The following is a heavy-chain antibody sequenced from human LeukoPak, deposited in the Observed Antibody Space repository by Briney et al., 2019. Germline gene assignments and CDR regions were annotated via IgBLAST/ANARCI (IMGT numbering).Heavy chain of an antibody. D-gene: IGHD1-26*01. CDR1: GFTFDDYG. Sequence: GGSLRLSCAASGFTFDDYGMSWVRQAPGKGLEWVSGINWNGGSTAYADSVKGRFTISRDNAKNSLYLQMNSLRADDTALSYFARDRIVGATTESFDYWGQGTLVTGPS. CDR3: ARDRIVGATTESFDY. V-gene: IGHV3-20*04. CDR2: INWNGGST. J-gene: IGHJ4*02.